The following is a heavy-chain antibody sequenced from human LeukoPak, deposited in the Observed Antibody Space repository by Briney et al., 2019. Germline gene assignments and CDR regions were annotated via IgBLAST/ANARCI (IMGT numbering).Heavy chain of an antibody. J-gene: IGHJ4*02. V-gene: IGHV3-23*01. Sequence: PGGSLRLSCAASGFTFSNYAMTWVRQAPGEGLEWVSAISGSGGATFYADSVNGRFSISRDNSKNTLYVQMNSLSPEDTAVYYCAKGPVVPVATYFFDYWGQGTLVIVSS. D-gene: IGHD2-2*01. CDR2: ISGSGGAT. CDR1: GFTFSNYA. CDR3: AKGPVVPVATYFFDY.